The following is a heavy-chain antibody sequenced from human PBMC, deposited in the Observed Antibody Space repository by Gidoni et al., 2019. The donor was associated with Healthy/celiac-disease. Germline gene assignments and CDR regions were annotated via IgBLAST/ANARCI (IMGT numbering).Heavy chain of an antibody. Sequence: QVQLQQWGAGLLKPSETLSLTCAVYGGSFSGYYWSWIRQPPGKGLEWIGEINHSGSTNYNPSLKSRVTISVDTSKNQFSLKLSSVTAADTAVYYCAGGFAQWLGLYAFDIWGQGTMVTVSS. J-gene: IGHJ3*02. D-gene: IGHD6-19*01. CDR1: GGSFSGYY. V-gene: IGHV4-34*01. CDR3: AGGFAQWLGLYAFDI. CDR2: INHSGST.